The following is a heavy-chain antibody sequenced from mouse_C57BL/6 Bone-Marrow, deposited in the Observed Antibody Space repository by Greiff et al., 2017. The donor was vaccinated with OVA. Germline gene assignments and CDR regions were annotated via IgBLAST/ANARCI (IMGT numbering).Heavy chain of an antibody. J-gene: IGHJ2*01. Sequence: VQLQESDAELVKPGASVKISCKVSGYTFTDHTIHWMKQRPEQGLEWIGYIYPRDGSTKYNEKFKGKATLTADKSSSTAYMQLNSLTSEDSAVYFCARSGAYYYGSSFFDYWGQGTTLTVSS. CDR3: ARSGAYYYGSSFFDY. D-gene: IGHD1-1*01. CDR1: GYTFTDHT. CDR2: IYPRDGST. V-gene: IGHV1-78*01.